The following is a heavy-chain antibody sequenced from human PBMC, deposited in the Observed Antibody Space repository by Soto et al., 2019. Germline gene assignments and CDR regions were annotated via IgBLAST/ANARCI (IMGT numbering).Heavy chain of an antibody. Sequence: SETLSLTCTVSGGSISSYYWSWIRQPPGKGLEWIGCIYYSGSTYYNPSLKSRVTISVDTSKNQFSLKLSSVTAADTAVYYCARETYYYDSSGYYPEGWFDPWGQGTLVTVSS. CDR3: ARETYYYDSSGYYPEGWFDP. CDR2: IYYSGST. J-gene: IGHJ5*02. CDR1: GGSISSYY. D-gene: IGHD3-22*01. V-gene: IGHV4-59*04.